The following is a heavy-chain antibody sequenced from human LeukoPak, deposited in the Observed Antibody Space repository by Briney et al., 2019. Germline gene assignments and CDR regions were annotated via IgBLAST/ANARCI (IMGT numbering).Heavy chain of an antibody. D-gene: IGHD6-19*01. V-gene: IGHV3-43*02. CDR3: AKVRPTRFVESSGWLELGY. J-gene: IGHJ4*02. CDR2: TSGDGSRT. CDR1: GFTFDDYA. Sequence: GGSLRLSCAASGFTFDDYAMHWVRQAPGKGLEWVSLTSGDGSRTYYADSVKGRFTISRDNSKNSLYLQMNSLRTEDTAFYYCAKVRPTRFVESSGWLELGYWGQGTLVTVSS.